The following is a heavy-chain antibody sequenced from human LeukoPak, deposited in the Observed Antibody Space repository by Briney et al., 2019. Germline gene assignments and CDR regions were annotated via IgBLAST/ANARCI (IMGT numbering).Heavy chain of an antibody. CDR1: GYSISSGFY. D-gene: IGHD4-23*01. CDR3: ATFYGGRSDSFDI. V-gene: IGHV4-38-2*02. CDR2: IYHTGIT. Sequence: SETLSLTCTVSGYSISSGFYWGWIRQPPGKGLEWIGCIYHTGITYYNSSLKSRVAISIDTSENQFSLKVNPVTAVDTAVYYCATFYGGRSDSFDIWGQGTMVTVSS. J-gene: IGHJ3*02.